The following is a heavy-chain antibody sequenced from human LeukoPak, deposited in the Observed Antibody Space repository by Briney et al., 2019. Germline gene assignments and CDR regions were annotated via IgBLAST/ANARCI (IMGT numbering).Heavy chain of an antibody. CDR3: VSFYETY. V-gene: IGHV3-74*01. CDR1: GFTFSSYW. J-gene: IGHJ4*02. CDR2: INSDGSWT. D-gene: IGHD2/OR15-2a*01. Sequence: HTGGSLRLSCAASGFTFSSYWMHWVRQAPGKGLVWVSHINSDGSWTSYADSVKGRFTISKDNAKNTVYLQMNSLRAEDTAVYYCVSFYETYWGRGTLVTVSS.